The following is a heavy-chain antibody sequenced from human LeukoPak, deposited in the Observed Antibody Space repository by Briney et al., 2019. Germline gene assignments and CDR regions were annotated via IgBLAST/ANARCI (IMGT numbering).Heavy chain of an antibody. CDR3: ARVGEMAGFDY. CDR1: GFTFSSYW. J-gene: IGHJ4*02. D-gene: IGHD5-24*01. CDR2: IKEDGSEK. V-gene: IGHV3-7*05. Sequence: GGSLRLSCAASGFTFSSYWMSWVRQAPGKGLEWVANIKEDGSEKYYVDSVKGRFTVSRDNAKNSLYLQMNSLRAEDTAVYYCARVGEMAGFDYWGQGTLVTVSS.